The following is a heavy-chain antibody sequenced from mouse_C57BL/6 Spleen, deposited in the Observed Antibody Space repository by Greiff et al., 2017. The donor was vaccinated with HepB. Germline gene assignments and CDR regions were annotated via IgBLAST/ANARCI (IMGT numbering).Heavy chain of an antibody. V-gene: IGHV1-63*01. CDR3: ARRETAQGWFAY. CDR2: IYPGGGYT. CDR1: GYTFTNYW. Sequence: VQLQQSGAELVRPGTSVKMSCKASGYTFTNYWIGWAKQRPGHGLEWIGDIYPGGGYTNYNEKFKGKATLTADKSSSTAYMQCSSLTSEDSAIYYCARRETAQGWFAYWGQGTLVTVSA. J-gene: IGHJ3*01. D-gene: IGHD3-2*02.